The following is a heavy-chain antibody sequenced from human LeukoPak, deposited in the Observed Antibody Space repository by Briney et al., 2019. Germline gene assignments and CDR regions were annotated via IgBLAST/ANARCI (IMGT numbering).Heavy chain of an antibody. CDR3: ARKMEATGATAGSVDY. CDR1: GYSIRRNNW. J-gene: IGHJ4*02. V-gene: IGHV4-28*01. D-gene: IGHD1-26*01. Sequence: SDTLSLTCAASGYSIRRNNWWGWIRQPPGKGLEWIGYIYYSGSTFYNPSLESRVTMSVDTSKNQFSLKLTSVTAVDTAVYYCARKMEATGATAGSVDYWGQGTLVTVSS. CDR2: IYYSGST.